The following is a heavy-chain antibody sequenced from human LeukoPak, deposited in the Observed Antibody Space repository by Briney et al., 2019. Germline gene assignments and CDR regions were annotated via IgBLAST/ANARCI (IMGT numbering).Heavy chain of an antibody. J-gene: IGHJ4*02. CDR1: GFTFSSYS. CDR3: ASGFDSRFFDK. Sequence: GGSLRLSCAASGFTFSSYSMNWVRQAPGKGLEWVSSISSSSSYIYYADSVKGRFTISRDNAKNSLYLQMDSLRAEDTAVYYCASGFDSRFFDKWGQGTLVTVS. V-gene: IGHV3-21*01. D-gene: IGHD3-22*01. CDR2: ISSSSSYI.